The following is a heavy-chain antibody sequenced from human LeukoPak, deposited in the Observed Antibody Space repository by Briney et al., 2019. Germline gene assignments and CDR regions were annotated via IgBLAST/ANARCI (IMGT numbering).Heavy chain of an antibody. V-gene: IGHV3-30*02. CDR1: GFTFSSYS. CDR2: IRYDGRNK. CDR3: AKGGSNNWSFDN. Sequence: GGSLRLSCAASGFTFSSYSMNWVRQAPGKGLQWVAYIRYDGRNKYSADSVKGRFTIYRDNSKSTLYLQMNSLRPEDTAVYYCAKGGSNNWSFDNWGQGTLVTVSS. D-gene: IGHD1-1*01. J-gene: IGHJ4*02.